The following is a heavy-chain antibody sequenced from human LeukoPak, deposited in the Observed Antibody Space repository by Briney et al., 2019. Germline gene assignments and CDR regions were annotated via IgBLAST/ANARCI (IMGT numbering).Heavy chain of an antibody. CDR1: GFTFSSYA. V-gene: IGHV3-23*01. J-gene: IGHJ4*02. CDR2: ISGSGGST. Sequence: GGSLRLSCAASGFTFSSYAMSWVRQAPGKELEWVSAISGSGGSTYYADSVKGRFTISRDNSKNTLYLQMNSLKTDDTAVYYCTQTRTAGATHYYWGQGTLVTVSS. D-gene: IGHD1-26*01. CDR3: TQTRTAGATHYY.